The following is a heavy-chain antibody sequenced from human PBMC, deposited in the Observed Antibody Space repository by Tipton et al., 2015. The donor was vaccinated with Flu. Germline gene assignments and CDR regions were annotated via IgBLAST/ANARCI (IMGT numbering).Heavy chain of an antibody. J-gene: IGHJ4*02. Sequence: SLRLSCAASGFTFSSYAMHWVRQTPGKGLEWVAVISYDGSNKYYAGSVKGRFTISRDNSKNTLYLQMNSLRAEDTAVYYCARDWSSPNYYDSSGYWSAFDYWGQGTLVTVSS. V-gene: IGHV3-30*01. CDR2: ISYDGSNK. CDR1: GFTFSSYA. D-gene: IGHD3-22*01. CDR3: ARDWSSPNYYDSSGYWSAFDY.